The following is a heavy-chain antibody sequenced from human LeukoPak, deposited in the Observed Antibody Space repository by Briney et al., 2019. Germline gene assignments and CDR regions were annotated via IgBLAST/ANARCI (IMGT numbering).Heavy chain of an antibody. D-gene: IGHD2-2*01. CDR3: ARALFDIVVVPAARPSHDAFDI. J-gene: IGHJ3*02. V-gene: IGHV4-39*07. CDR2: IYYSGST. Sequence: SETLSLTCTVSGGSISSSSYYWGWIRQPPGKGLEWIGSIYYSGSTYYNPSLKSRVTISVDTSKNQFSLKLSSVTAADTAVYYCARALFDIVVVPAARPSHDAFDIWGQGTMVTVSS. CDR1: GGSISSSSYY.